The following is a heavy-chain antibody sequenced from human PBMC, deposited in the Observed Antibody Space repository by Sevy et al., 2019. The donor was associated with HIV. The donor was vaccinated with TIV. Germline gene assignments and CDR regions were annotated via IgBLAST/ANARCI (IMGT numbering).Heavy chain of an antibody. D-gene: IGHD5-18*01. CDR2: INPSRGGT. V-gene: IGHV1-2*02. CDR3: AKSPQKADTNSEGETAPLFYFDD. Sequence: ASVKVSCKAVGYTLSDYYLHWVRQAPGQGLEWMGRINPSRGGTRLAQKLQGRVTMTRDTSINTGSMEGTSLRSDDTAMYFCAKSPQKADTNSEGETAPLFYFDDWGQGTLVTVSS. CDR1: GYTLSDYY. J-gene: IGHJ4*01.